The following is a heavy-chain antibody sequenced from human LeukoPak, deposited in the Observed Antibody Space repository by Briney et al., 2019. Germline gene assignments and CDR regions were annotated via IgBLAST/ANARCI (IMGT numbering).Heavy chain of an antibody. CDR1: GFTFSSYA. CDR2: ISGSGGST. V-gene: IGHV3-23*01. Sequence: GGSLRLSCAASGFTFSSYAMSWVRQAPGKGLEWVSAISGSGGSTYYADSVKGRFTISRDNSKNTLYLQMNSLRAEDTAVYYCARDYYYDSSGYYYYYMDVWGKGTTVTVSS. CDR3: ARDYYYDSSGYYYYYMDV. D-gene: IGHD3-22*01. J-gene: IGHJ6*03.